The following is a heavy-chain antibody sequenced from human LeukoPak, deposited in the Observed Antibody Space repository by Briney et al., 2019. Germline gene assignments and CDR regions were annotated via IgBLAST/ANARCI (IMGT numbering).Heavy chain of an antibody. D-gene: IGHD3-22*01. CDR3: ARISGYPALHWYFDL. CDR1: GGSFSGYY. Sequence: SETLSLTCAVYGGSFSGYYWSWIRQPPGKGLEWIGEINHSGSTNYNPSLKSRVTISVDTSKNQFSLKLSSVTAADTAVYYCARISGYPALHWYFDLWGRGTLVTVSS. CDR2: INHSGST. V-gene: IGHV4-34*01. J-gene: IGHJ2*01.